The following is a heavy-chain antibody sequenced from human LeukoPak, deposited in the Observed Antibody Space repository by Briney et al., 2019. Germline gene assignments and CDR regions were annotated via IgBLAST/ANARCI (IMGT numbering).Heavy chain of an antibody. V-gene: IGHV1-2*02. CDR1: GYTFTGYY. J-gene: IGHJ6*03. CDR3: ARGPRYYYYYMDV. Sequence: GASVKVSCKASGYTFTGYYMHWVRQAPGQGLEWMGWINPNSSGTNYAQKFQGRVTMTRDTSISTAYMELSRLRSDDTAVYYCARGPRYYYYYMDVWGKGTTVTVSS. CDR2: INPNSSGT.